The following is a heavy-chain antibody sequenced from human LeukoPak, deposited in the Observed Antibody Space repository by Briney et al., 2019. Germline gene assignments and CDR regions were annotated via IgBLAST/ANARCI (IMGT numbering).Heavy chain of an antibody. V-gene: IGHV4-34*01. CDR1: GDSFSGHY. CDR3: ARQPGYRSSHDY. J-gene: IGHJ4*02. D-gene: IGHD6-13*01. Sequence: SETLSLTCAVYGDSFSGHYWTWIRQPPRKGLEWIGEINPRGSTNYNPSFKSRAMISIDTSKNQFSLKLSSVTAADTALYYCARQPGYRSSHDYWGQGTLVTVSS. CDR2: INPRGST.